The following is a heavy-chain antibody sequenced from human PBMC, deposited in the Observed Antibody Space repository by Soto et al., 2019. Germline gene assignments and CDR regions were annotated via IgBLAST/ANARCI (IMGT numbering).Heavy chain of an antibody. J-gene: IGHJ4*02. V-gene: IGHV1-18*01. D-gene: IGHD5-18*01. CDR3: ARVDTAMVTASY. CDR2: VSAYNGNT. Sequence: ASVKVSCKASGGTFSSYAISWVRQAPGQGLEWMGWVSAYNGNTNYAQKLQGRVTMTTDTSTSTAYMELRSLRSDDTAVYFCARVDTAMVTASYWGQGTLVTVSS. CDR1: GGTFSSYA.